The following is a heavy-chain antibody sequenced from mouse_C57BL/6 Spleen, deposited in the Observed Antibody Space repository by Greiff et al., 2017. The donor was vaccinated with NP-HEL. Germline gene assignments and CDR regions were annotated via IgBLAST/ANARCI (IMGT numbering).Heavy chain of an antibody. CDR3: ARITTVVATGYFDV. D-gene: IGHD1-1*01. Sequence: QVQLKESGPGILQPSQTLSLTCSFSGFSLSTFGMGVGWIRQPSGKGLEWLAHIWWDDDKYYNPALKSRLTISKDTSKNQVFLKIANVDTADTATYYCARITTVVATGYFDVWGTGTTVTVSS. V-gene: IGHV8-8*01. CDR1: GFSLSTFGMG. J-gene: IGHJ1*03. CDR2: IWWDDDK.